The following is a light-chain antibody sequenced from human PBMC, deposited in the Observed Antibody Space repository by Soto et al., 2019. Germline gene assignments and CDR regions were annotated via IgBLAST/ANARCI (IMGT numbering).Light chain of an antibody. CDR3: QQYNYWWT. J-gene: IGKJ1*01. Sequence: EIVMTQSPATLSVSPGERATLSCRASQSVSSNLAWYQQKLGQAPRLLIYGASTRATGIPARFSGSGSGTEFTLTISSLLSEDFAVYYCQQYNYWWTFGQGTKVEIK. CDR1: QSVSSN. V-gene: IGKV3-15*01. CDR2: GAS.